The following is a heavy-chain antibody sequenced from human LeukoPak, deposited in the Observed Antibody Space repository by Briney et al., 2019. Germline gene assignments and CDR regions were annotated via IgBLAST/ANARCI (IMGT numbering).Heavy chain of an antibody. CDR1: GGSISSGGYS. Sequence: SETLSLTCAVSGGSISSGGYSWSWIRQPPGKGLEWIGYIYHSGSTYYSPSLKSRVTISADRSKNQFSLKLSSVTAADTAVYYCARDNGGIEPNYFDYWGQGTLVTVSS. J-gene: IGHJ4*02. V-gene: IGHV4-30-2*01. CDR2: IYHSGST. CDR3: ARDNGGIEPNYFDY.